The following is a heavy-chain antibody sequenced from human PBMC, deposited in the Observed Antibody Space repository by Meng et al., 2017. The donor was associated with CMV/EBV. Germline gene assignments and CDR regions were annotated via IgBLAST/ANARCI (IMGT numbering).Heavy chain of an antibody. CDR2: ISNSGSTI. V-gene: IGHV3-48*03. Sequence: GESLKISCAGSGFSFSNYEMTWVRQAPGKGLEWLGHISNSGSTIYYADSVKGRFTISRDNAKNSLYLQMNSLRAADTALYYCAGQDCSSTRCSYHFYYGMDVWGQGTTVTVSS. CDR3: AGQDCSSTRCSYHFYYGMDV. D-gene: IGHD2-2*01. J-gene: IGHJ6*02. CDR1: GFSFSNYE.